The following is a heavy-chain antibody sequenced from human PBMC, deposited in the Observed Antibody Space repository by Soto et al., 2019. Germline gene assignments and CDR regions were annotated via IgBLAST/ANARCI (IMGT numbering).Heavy chain of an antibody. CDR1: GGSISSSSYY. J-gene: IGHJ5*02. CDR2: IYYSGST. CDR3: ARLGKIAAAATLAPTGGFDP. D-gene: IGHD6-13*01. Sequence: SETLSLTCTVSGGSISSSSYYWGWIRQPPGKGLEWIGSIYYSGSTYYNPSLKSRVTISVDTSKNQLSLKLSSVTAADTAVYYCARLGKIAAAATLAPTGGFDPWGQGTLVTVSS. V-gene: IGHV4-39*01.